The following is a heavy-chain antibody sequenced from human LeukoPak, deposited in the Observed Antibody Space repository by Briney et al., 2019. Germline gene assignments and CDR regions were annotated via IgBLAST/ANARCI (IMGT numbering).Heavy chain of an antibody. J-gene: IGHJ5*02. Sequence: GESLKISCKGSGYSFTSYWIGWVRQMPGKGLEWMGIIYPGDSDTRYSPSFQGQVTISADKSISTAYLQWGSLKASDTAMYYCAGSITIFGVVTQFDPWGQGTLVTVSS. V-gene: IGHV5-51*01. CDR2: IYPGDSDT. D-gene: IGHD3-3*01. CDR1: GYSFTSYW. CDR3: AGSITIFGVVTQFDP.